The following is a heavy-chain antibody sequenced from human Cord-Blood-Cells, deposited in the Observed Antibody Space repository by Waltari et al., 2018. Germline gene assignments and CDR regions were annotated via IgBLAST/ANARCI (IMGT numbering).Heavy chain of an antibody. D-gene: IGHD1-7*01. CDR3: ARGGWNYDFDY. CDR1: GGSFSGYY. Sequence: QVQLQPWGAGLLKPSETLSPTCAAYGGSFSGYYWSWIRQPPGKGLEWIGEINHSGSTNYNPSLKSRVTISVDTSKNQFSLKLSSVTAADTAVYYCARGGWNYDFDYWGQGTLVTVSS. V-gene: IGHV4-34*01. CDR2: INHSGST. J-gene: IGHJ4*02.